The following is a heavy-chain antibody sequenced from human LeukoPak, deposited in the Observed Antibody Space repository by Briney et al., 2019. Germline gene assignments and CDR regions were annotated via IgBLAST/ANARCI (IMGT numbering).Heavy chain of an antibody. D-gene: IGHD6-6*01. CDR1: GYTFTSYY. Sequence: GASVKVSCKASGYTFTSYYMHWVRQAPGQGLEWMGIINPSGGSTSYAQKFQGRVTITADKSTSTAYMELSSLRSEDTAVYYCRYSSSPGATYYYYMDVWGKGTTVTVSS. V-gene: IGHV1-46*01. CDR2: INPSGGST. J-gene: IGHJ6*03. CDR3: RYSSSPGATYYYYMDV.